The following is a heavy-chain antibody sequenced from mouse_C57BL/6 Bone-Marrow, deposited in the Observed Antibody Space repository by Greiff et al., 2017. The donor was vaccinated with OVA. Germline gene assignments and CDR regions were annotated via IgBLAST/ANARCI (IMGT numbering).Heavy chain of an antibody. J-gene: IGHJ3*01. D-gene: IGHD4-1*01. Sequence: DVHLVESGPGLVKPSQSLSLTCSVTGYSITSGYYWNWIRQFPGNKLEWMGYISYDGSNNYNPSLKNRISITRDTSKNQFFLKLNSVTTEDTATYYCAREELGRFAYWGQGTLVTVSA. CDR3: AREELGRFAY. CDR2: ISYDGSN. V-gene: IGHV3-6*01. CDR1: GYSITSGYY.